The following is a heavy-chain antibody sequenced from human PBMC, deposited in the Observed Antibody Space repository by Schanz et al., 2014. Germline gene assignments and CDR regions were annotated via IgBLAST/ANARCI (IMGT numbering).Heavy chain of an antibody. V-gene: IGHV3-74*01. J-gene: IGHJ4*02. Sequence: LLVESGGGLVQPGGSLRLSCAASGFTFSNNWMHWFRQGPGKGLSWVARIDGEGSDTRYADSVKGRFTISRDNSKNTLYLQMNSLRAEDTAVYYCAKDLPSDYYIAYWGQGTLVTVSS. CDR2: IDGEGSDT. CDR1: GFTFSNNW. D-gene: IGHD3-22*01. CDR3: AKDLPSDYYIAY.